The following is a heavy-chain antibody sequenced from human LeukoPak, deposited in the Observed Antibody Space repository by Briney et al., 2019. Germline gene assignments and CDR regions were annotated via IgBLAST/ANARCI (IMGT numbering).Heavy chain of an antibody. Sequence: ASVKVSCKASGYTFTSYDINWVRQATGQGLEWMGWMNPNSGNTGYAQKFQGRVTMTGNASISTAYMELSSLRSEDTAVYYCARGPAYYDFWSGLSPTYGMDVWGQGTTVTVSS. J-gene: IGHJ6*02. V-gene: IGHV1-8*01. CDR1: GYTFTSYD. CDR3: ARGPAYYDFWSGLSPTYGMDV. D-gene: IGHD3-3*01. CDR2: MNPNSGNT.